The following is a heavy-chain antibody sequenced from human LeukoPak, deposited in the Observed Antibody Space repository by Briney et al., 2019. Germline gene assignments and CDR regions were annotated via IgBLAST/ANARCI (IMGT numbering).Heavy chain of an antibody. V-gene: IGHV1-8*03. Sequence: GASVKVSCKASGYTFTSYDINWVRQATGQGLEWMGWMNPNSGNTGYAQKFQGRVTITRNTSISTAYMELSSLRSEDTAVYYCARADVVVVVPAAIYYYYYMDVWVKGTTVTVSS. J-gene: IGHJ6*03. CDR1: GYTFTSYD. CDR3: ARADVVVVVPAAIYYYYYMDV. D-gene: IGHD2-2*01. CDR2: MNPNSGNT.